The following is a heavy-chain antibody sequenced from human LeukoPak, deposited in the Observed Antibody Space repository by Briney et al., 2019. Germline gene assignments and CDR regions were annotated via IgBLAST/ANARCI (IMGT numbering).Heavy chain of an antibody. CDR3: ARVQQPSHLPPSYYYYMDV. V-gene: IGHV1-69*06. CDR2: IIPIFGTA. CDR1: GGTFSSYA. J-gene: IGHJ6*03. Sequence: SVKVSCKASGGTFSSYAISWVRQAPGQGLEWMGGIIPIFGTANYAQKFQGRVTITADKSTSTAYLELSSLRSEDTAVYYCARVQQPSHLPPSYYYYMDVWGKGTTVTVSS. D-gene: IGHD6-13*01.